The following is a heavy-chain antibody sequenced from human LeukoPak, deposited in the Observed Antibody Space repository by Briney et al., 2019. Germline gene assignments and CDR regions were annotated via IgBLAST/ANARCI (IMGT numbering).Heavy chain of an antibody. CDR2: IIPIFGTA. CDR1: GGTFSSYA. J-gene: IGHJ4*02. CDR3: ARVPTYYYGSGSYYNGGFDY. V-gene: IGHV1-69*13. D-gene: IGHD3-10*01. Sequence: GASVKVSCKASGGTFSSYAISWVRQAPGQGLEWMGGIIPIFGTANYAQKFQGRVTITADESTSTAYMELSSLRSEDTAVYYCARVPTYYYGSGSYYNGGFDYWGQGTLVTVSS.